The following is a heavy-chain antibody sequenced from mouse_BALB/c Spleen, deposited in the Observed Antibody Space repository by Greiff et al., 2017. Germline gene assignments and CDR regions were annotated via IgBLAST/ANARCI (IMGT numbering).Heavy chain of an antibody. J-gene: IGHJ4*01. V-gene: IGHV8-8*01. CDR2: IWWDDDK. D-gene: IGHD1-1*02. CDR3: ARIGGGNHCGYYAMDY. Sequence: QVTLKVSGPGILQPSQTLSLTCSFSGFSLSTSGMGVGWLRQPSGKGLEWLAHIWWDDDKRYNPALKSRRTISKDTSSNQVFLKIASVDTADTATNYCARIGGGNHCGYYAMDYWGQGTSVTVSS. CDR1: GFSLSTSGMG.